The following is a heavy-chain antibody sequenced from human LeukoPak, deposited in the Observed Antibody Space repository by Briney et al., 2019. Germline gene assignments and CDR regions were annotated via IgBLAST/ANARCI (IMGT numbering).Heavy chain of an antibody. CDR3: AKGGDHTGSLDAFDM. V-gene: IGHV3-30*18. D-gene: IGHD2-8*02. CDR1: GFTFRNYG. Sequence: PGGSLRLSCAASGFTFRNYGMHWVRQAPGKGLEWVALISYDGTNKHYGNSVKGRFTISRDTPKNTVFLQMSSLRPEDTAVYYCAKGGDHTGSLDAFDMWGQGTKVTVSS. J-gene: IGHJ3*02. CDR2: ISYDGTNK.